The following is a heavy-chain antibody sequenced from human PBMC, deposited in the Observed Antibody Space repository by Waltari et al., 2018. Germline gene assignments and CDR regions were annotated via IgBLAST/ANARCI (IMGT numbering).Heavy chain of an antibody. CDR3: ARDSWEYQLLGPRGLDY. D-gene: IGHD2-2*01. CDR2: IYTSGSP. V-gene: IGHV4-4*07. J-gene: IGHJ4*02. Sequence: QVQLQESGPGLVKPSETLSLTCTVSGGSISSYYWSWIRQPAGKGLEWIGRIYTSGSPTYNPSLKSRVTMSGDTSKNQFSLKLSSVTAADTAVYYCARDSWEYQLLGPRGLDYWGQGTLVTVSS. CDR1: GGSISSYY.